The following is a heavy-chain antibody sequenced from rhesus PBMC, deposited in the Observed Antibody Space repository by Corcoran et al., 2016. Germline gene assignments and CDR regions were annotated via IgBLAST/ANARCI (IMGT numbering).Heavy chain of an antibody. V-gene: IGHV4S7*01. CDR2: IHGSSGST. CDR1: GGSISDAYY. J-gene: IGHJ4*01. CDR3: ARGIAAAMGRDY. D-gene: IGHD6-43*01. Sequence: QVQLQESGPGLVKPSETLSLTCAVSGGSISDAYYWSWIRQPPGKGLEWIGYIHGSSGSTYYNPSLTSPVTLSSDTSKTQFSLKLSSVPAADAAVYYCARGIAAAMGRDYWGQRVLVTVSS.